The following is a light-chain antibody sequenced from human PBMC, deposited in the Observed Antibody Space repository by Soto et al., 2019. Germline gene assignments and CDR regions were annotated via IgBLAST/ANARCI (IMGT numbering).Light chain of an antibody. J-gene: IGKJ2*01. CDR1: QDIGNF. Sequence: DIQMTQSPSSLSASVGDRVTIACQASQDIGNFLNWYQHKPGKAPKLVIYGAFNLEAGVPSRFSGGGSGTDFTLTISSLQPEDFSTYYCQQSDSTPYTFGQGTKVEI. CDR3: QQSDSTPYT. CDR2: GAF. V-gene: IGKV1-39*01.